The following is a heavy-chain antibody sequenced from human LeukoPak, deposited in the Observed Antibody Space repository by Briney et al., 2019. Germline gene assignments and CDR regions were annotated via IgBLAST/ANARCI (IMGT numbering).Heavy chain of an antibody. D-gene: IGHD2-8*01. Sequence: SETLSLTCTVYGGSISSSSYYWGWIRQPPGKGLEWIGSIYYSGSTYYNPSLKSRVTISVDTSKNQFSLKLSSVTAADTAVYYCARESCTNGVCYSSAWFDPWGQGTLVTVSS. CDR1: GGSISSSSYY. V-gene: IGHV4-39*07. J-gene: IGHJ5*02. CDR3: ARESCTNGVCYSSAWFDP. CDR2: IYYSGST.